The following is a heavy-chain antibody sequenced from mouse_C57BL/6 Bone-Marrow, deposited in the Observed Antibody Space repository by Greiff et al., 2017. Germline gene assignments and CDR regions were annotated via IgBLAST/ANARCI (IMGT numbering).Heavy chain of an antibody. V-gene: IGHV5-17*01. CDR2: ISSGSSTI. CDR1: GFTFSDYG. D-gene: IGHD1-1*01. CDR3: ARPRYYDYAMDY. J-gene: IGHJ4*01. Sequence: EVHLVESGGGLVKPGGSLKLSCAASGFTFSDYGMHWVRQAPEKGLEWVAYISSGSSTIYYADTVKGRFTISRDNAKNTLFLQMTSLRSEDTAMYYCARPRYYDYAMDYWGQGTSVTVSS.